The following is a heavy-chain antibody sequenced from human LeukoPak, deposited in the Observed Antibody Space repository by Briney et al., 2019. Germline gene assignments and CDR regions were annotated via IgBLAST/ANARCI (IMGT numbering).Heavy chain of an antibody. CDR2: IYYSGST. CDR1: GGSISSGGYY. J-gene: IGHJ4*02. Sequence: SQTLSLTCTVSGGSISSGGYYWSWIRQHPGKGLEWIGYIYYSGSTYYNPSLKSRVTLSVDTSKNQFSLKLSSVTAADTAVYYCARGGYTAMVTGFDYWGQGTLVTVSS. CDR3: ARGGYTAMVTGFDY. D-gene: IGHD5-18*01. V-gene: IGHV4-31*03.